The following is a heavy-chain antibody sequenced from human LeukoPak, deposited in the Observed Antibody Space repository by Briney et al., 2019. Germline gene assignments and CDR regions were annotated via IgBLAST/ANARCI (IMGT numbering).Heavy chain of an antibody. J-gene: IGHJ4*02. Sequence: PGGALRLSCAAPGFTFSRHNMKWGRQAPGEGLEWVSSISSGSTSTFYADSVKGRFTISRDNAKNSLYLQMDSLRAEDTALYYCARYSGTYRDYWGQGTLVTVSS. D-gene: IGHD1-26*01. CDR2: ISSGSTST. CDR3: ARYSGTYRDY. CDR1: GFTFSRHN. V-gene: IGHV3-21*01.